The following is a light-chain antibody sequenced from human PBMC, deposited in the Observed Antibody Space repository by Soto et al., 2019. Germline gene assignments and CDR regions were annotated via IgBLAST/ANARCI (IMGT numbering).Light chain of an antibody. J-gene: IGKJ4*01. CDR1: EGGRAD. CDR2: SAS. CDR3: LQESNYPLT. Sequence: NQITQSLSSLTASDGDRVTITCRAGEGGRADVGWYEQQPGKAPKLWIYSASTLQSGVPSRLSGSGSGTDFPLTISGLQPEDFATYYCLQESNYPLTFGGGTKVDIK. V-gene: IGKV1-6*01.